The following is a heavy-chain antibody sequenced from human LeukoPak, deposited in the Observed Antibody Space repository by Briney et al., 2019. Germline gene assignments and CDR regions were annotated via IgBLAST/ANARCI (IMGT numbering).Heavy chain of an antibody. CDR1: GGSITSNY. V-gene: IGHV4-59*01. CDR3: AREVSPSDHYYYYGVDV. J-gene: IGHJ6*02. Sequence: SETLSLTCTVPGGSITSNYWSWIRQPPGKGLEWLGYAYYNGRANYNPSLKSRVTISVDTSKNQFSLNLSSVTAADTAVYYCAREVSPSDHYYYYGVDVWGRGTTVTVSS. D-gene: IGHD5/OR15-5a*01. CDR2: AYYNGRA.